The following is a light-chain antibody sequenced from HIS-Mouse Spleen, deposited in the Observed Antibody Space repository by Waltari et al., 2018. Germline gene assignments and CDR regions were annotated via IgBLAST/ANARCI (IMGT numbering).Light chain of an antibody. CDR3: QQLNSYPPT. J-gene: IGKJ1*01. CDR2: AAS. Sequence: DIQLTHSLSFLFSSVGDRVTIMCRALLVICRSLAWYQKKPGKAPTLLIYAASTLQRGVPSRFIGSGSGTEFTLTISSLQPEDFATYYCQQLNSYPPTFGQGTK. CDR1: LVICRS. V-gene: IGKV1-9*01.